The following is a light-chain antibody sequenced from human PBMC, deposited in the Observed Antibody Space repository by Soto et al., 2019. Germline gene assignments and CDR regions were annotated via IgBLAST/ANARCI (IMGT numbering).Light chain of an antibody. CDR1: QSVSSH. V-gene: IGKV3-15*01. CDR2: GAS. CDR3: QHYDVWPLT. J-gene: IGKJ1*01. Sequence: EIVLTQSPDTLSVSPGGGATLSCRASQSVSSHLAWYQQKPGQGPRLLIYGASTRATGIPARFSGSGSGTEFTLTISSLQSEDFAVYYCQHYDVWPLTFGQGTKVDIK.